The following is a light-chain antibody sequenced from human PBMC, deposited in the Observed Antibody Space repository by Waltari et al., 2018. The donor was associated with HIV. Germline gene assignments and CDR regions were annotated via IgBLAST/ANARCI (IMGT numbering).Light chain of an antibody. J-gene: IGLJ3*02. V-gene: IGLV2-14*03. CDR3: ASYTVANTWV. CDR2: EVA. Sequence: QSALTQPASVSGSPGQWVSISCPGSASDVVGYGYVSWFQQHPGEAPKLIIYEVANRPLGSSNRFSGSKSGNTASLTISGLLPEDEADYYCASYTVANTWVFGGGTKLTV. CDR1: ASDVVGYGY.